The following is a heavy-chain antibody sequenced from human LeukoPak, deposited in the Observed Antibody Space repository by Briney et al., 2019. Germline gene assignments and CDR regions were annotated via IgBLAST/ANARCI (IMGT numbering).Heavy chain of an antibody. CDR1: GDSISGSSFY. Sequence: SETLSLTCTVSGDSISGSSFYWGWIRQPPGKGLEWIGSVYYRGSTFYNPSLKSRVAISVDTFRNQFSLKLSSVTATDTAVYFCARPNSFLYIGGLSYFDSWGQGTLVTVSS. D-gene: IGHD3/OR15-3a*01. CDR2: VYYRGST. CDR3: ARPNSFLYIGGLSYFDS. J-gene: IGHJ4*02. V-gene: IGHV4-39*01.